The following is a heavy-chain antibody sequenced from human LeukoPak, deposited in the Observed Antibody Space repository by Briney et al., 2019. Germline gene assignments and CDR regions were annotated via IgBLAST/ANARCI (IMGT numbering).Heavy chain of an antibody. J-gene: IGHJ4*02. CDR1: GFTFSSYA. V-gene: IGHV3-23*01. CDR3: AKDQRYSSSWYGGDY. Sequence: GGSLRLSCAASGFTFSSYAMSWVRQAPVKGLEWVSAISGSGGSTYYADSVKGRFTISRDNSKNTLYLQMNSLRAEDTAVYYCAKDQRYSSSWYGGDYWGQGTLVTVSS. D-gene: IGHD6-13*01. CDR2: ISGSGGST.